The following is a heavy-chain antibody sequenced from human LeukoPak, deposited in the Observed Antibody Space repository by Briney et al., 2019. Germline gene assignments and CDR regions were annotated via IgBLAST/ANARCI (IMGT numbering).Heavy chain of an antibody. D-gene: IGHD2-15*01. J-gene: IGHJ4*02. CDR2: ISNNGGYT. CDR1: GFTFSSSA. CDR3: AKQLGYCSDGSCYFPY. Sequence: GGSLRLSCAASGFTFSSSAMSWVRQAPGKGLEWVSAISNNGGYTYYADSVQGRFTISRDNSKSTLCPQMNSLRAEDTAVYYCAKQLGYCSDGSCYFPYWGQGTLVTVSS. V-gene: IGHV3-23*01.